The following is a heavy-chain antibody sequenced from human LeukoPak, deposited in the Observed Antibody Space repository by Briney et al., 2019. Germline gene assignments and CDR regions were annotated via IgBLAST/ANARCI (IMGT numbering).Heavy chain of an antibody. J-gene: IGHJ4*02. CDR1: GFTFSNYW. CDR3: ARDGTAVGINYDY. Sequence: GGSLRLSCAASGFTFSNYWMSWVRQAPGKGLEWVSSISSSSSYIYYADSVKGRFTISRDNAKNSLYLQMSSLRAEDTAVYYCARDGTAVGINYDYWGQGTLVTVSS. D-gene: IGHD6-13*01. V-gene: IGHV3-21*04. CDR2: ISSSSSYI.